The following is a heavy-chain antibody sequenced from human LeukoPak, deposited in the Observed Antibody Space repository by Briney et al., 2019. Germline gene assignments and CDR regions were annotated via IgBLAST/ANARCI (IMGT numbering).Heavy chain of an antibody. D-gene: IGHD5-24*01. V-gene: IGHV1-2*02. Sequence: ASVKVSCKASGYTFTDYYMHWVRQAPGQGLEWMGWINPNSGGTNYALKLQGRVTMTRDTSISTVYMEVSRLTSDDTAVYYCARWVEMATISNYWGQGTLVTVSS. CDR1: GYTFTDYY. CDR2: INPNSGGT. J-gene: IGHJ4*02. CDR3: ARWVEMATISNY.